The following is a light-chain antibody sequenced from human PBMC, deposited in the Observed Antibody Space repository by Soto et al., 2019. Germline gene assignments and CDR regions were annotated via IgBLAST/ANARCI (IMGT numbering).Light chain of an antibody. CDR1: TNDY. J-gene: IGLJ3*02. CDR2: DVS. V-gene: IGLV2-14*03. Sequence: QSVWTQPAALSGSPGRSITISCTGTTNDYVSWYQQHPGKAPKLMIYDVSYRPSGVSNRFSGSKSGSTASLTISGLQAEDEADYYCYSIRDTTWVFGGGTQLTVL. CDR3: YSIRDTTWV.